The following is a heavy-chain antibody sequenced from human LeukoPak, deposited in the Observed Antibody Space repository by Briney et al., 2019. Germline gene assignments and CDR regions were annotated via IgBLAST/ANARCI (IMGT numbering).Heavy chain of an antibody. V-gene: IGHV1-69*13. CDR3: ARGLLTGYSPYWFDP. Sequence: ASVKVSCKASGGTFISYAISWVRQAPGQGLEWMGGIIPIFGTANYAQKFQGRVTITADESTSTAYMELSSLRSEDTAVYYCARGLLTGYSPYWFDPWGQGTLVTVSS. CDR2: IIPIFGTA. CDR1: GGTFISYA. D-gene: IGHD3-9*01. J-gene: IGHJ5*02.